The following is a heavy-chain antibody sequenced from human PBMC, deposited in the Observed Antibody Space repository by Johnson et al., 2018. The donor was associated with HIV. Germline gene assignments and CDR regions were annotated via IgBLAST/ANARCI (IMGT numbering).Heavy chain of an antibody. CDR2: IRYDGSNN. Sequence: QVQLVESGGGVVQPGGSLRLSCAASGFTFSSYGMHWVRQAPGKGLEWVAFIRYDGSNNYYADSVKGRFTISRDNSKNTLYLQMNSLRAEDTAVYYCAKDLGGYSSSWNNAFDIWGQGTMVTVSS. CDR3: AKDLGGYSSSWNNAFDI. CDR1: GFTFSSYG. J-gene: IGHJ3*02. D-gene: IGHD6-13*01. V-gene: IGHV3-30*02.